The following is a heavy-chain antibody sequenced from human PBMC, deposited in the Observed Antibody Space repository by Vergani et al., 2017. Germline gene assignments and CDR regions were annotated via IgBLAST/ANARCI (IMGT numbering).Heavy chain of an antibody. D-gene: IGHD6-19*01. Sequence: QVQLQQWGAGLLKPSETLSLTCAVYGGSFSGYYWSWIRQPPGKGLEWIGEINHSGSTNYNPSLKSRVTISVDTSKNQFSLKLSSVTAADTAVYYCASPYSSGWYRARGYYYYGMDVWGQGTTVTVSS. J-gene: IGHJ6*02. CDR2: INHSGST. CDR3: ASPYSSGWYRARGYYYYGMDV. V-gene: IGHV4-34*01. CDR1: GGSFSGYY.